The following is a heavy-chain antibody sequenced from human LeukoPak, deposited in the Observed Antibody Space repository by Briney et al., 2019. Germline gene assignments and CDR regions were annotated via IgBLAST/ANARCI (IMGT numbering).Heavy chain of an antibody. D-gene: IGHD6-13*01. Sequence: GGSLRLSCAASGFTFSSYWMTWVRQAPGKGLEWVANIKLDGSEKYYVDPVKGRFTISRDNAKNSLFLQMNSLSAEDTAVYYCARISSSYYFFDSWGQGTLVTVFS. CDR2: IKLDGSEK. CDR3: ARISSSYYFFDS. CDR1: GFTFSSYW. V-gene: IGHV3-7*01. J-gene: IGHJ4*02.